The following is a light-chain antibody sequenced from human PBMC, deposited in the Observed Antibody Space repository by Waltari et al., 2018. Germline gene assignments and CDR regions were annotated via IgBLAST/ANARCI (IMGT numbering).Light chain of an antibody. CDR3: MQALQDIT. J-gene: IGKJ5*01. CDR1: QSLLQSSGYNY. Sequence: DIVLTQSPLSLPVTAGEPASISCRSSQSLLQSSGYNYLDWYLQKPGQSPQLLIYLGSTRASGVPDRCSGSGSGTDFTLKISRVEAEDVRIYYCMQALQDITFGQGTRLEIK. CDR2: LGS. V-gene: IGKV2-28*01.